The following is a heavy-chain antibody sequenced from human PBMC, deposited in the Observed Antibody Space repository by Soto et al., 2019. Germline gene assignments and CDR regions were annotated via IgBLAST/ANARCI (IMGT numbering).Heavy chain of an antibody. D-gene: IGHD4-17*01. J-gene: IGHJ5*02. CDR1: GFTFSGYW. Sequence: EVQLVESGGGVVPPGRSLRLSCAASGFTFSGYWMHWVRQAPGKGLMWVSRINGDGRTTNYADSVKGRFTISRENAKNTLYLQMNSLRAEDTAVYYCARAAYGEYWFDPWGQGTLVTVSS. CDR3: ARAAYGEYWFDP. CDR2: INGDGRTT. V-gene: IGHV3-74*01.